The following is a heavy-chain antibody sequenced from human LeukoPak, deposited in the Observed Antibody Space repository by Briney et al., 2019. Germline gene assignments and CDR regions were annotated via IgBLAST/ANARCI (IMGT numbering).Heavy chain of an antibody. Sequence: PGGSLRLSCAASGFTFSSYAMHWVRQAPGKGLEWVAVISYDGSNKYYADSVKGRFTISRDNSKNTLYLQMNSLRAEDTAVYYCARELIVKRIISVFDPWGQGTLVTVSS. CDR3: ARELIVKRIISVFDP. D-gene: IGHD3-16*02. CDR2: ISYDGSNK. V-gene: IGHV3-30*01. J-gene: IGHJ5*02. CDR1: GFTFSSYA.